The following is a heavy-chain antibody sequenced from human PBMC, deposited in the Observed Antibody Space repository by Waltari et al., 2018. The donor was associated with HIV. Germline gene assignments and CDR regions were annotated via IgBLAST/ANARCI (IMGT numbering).Heavy chain of an antibody. V-gene: IGHV4-39*01. CDR2: ISHSGSP. J-gene: IGHJ4*02. Sequence: QLQLQESGPGLVKPSETLSLTCTVSGGSISSSNYFWGWIRQPPGKGLECIGSISHSGSPYYTPSLKSRVTISVDTSKSQFSLKLSSVTAADTAVYYCASTGYTYGLDYWGQGTLVTVSS. D-gene: IGHD5-18*01. CDR3: ASTGYTYGLDY. CDR1: GGSISSSNYF.